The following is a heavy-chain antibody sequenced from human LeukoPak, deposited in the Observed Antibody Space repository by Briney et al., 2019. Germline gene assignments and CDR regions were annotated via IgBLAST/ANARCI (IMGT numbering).Heavy chain of an antibody. V-gene: IGHV4-39*07. CDR3: ARGLWYYYDSSGYYDY. CDR1: GGSISSSSYY. D-gene: IGHD3-22*01. Sequence: SETLSLTCTVSGGSISSSSYYWGWIRQPPGKGLEWIGEINHSGSTNYNPSLKSRVTISVDTSKNQFSLKLSSVTAADTAVYYCARGLWYYYDSSGYYDYWGQGTLVTVSS. CDR2: INHSGST. J-gene: IGHJ4*02.